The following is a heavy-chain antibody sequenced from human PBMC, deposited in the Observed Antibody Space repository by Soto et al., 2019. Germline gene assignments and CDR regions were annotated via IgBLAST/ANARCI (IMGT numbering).Heavy chain of an antibody. CDR1: GYTFTTYA. Sequence: ASVKVSCKASGYTFTTYAMHWVRQAPGQRLEWMGWINAGNGNTKYSQNFQGRVTISRDTSANTAYMELSSLRSEDTAVYYCTRDRPYNWKRYGMDVWGQGTTVTVSS. V-gene: IGHV1-3*01. J-gene: IGHJ6*02. D-gene: IGHD1-20*01. CDR2: INAGNGNT. CDR3: TRDRPYNWKRYGMDV.